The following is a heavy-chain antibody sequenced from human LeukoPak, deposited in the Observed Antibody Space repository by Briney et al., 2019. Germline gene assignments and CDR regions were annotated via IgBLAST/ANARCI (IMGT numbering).Heavy chain of an antibody. V-gene: IGHV3-66*04. CDR3: AKRDGYCSSTSCYRGGDYYYYGMDV. Sequence: GGSLRLSCAASGFTVSSNYMSWVRQAPGKGLEWVSLIYSGGSTYYADSVKGRFTISRDNSKKTLYLQMNSLRAEDTAVYYCAKRDGYCSSTSCYRGGDYYYYGMDVWGQGTTVTVSS. CDR1: GFTVSSNY. CDR2: IYSGGST. D-gene: IGHD2-2*02. J-gene: IGHJ6*02.